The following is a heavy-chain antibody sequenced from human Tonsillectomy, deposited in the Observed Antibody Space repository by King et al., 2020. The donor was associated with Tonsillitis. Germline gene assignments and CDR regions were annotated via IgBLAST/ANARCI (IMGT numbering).Heavy chain of an antibody. CDR1: GFTFSTYR. CDR3: ARASGWNTYGYPYYGMDV. V-gene: IGHV3-48*02. Sequence: VQLVESGGGLVQPGGSLRLSCAASGFTFSTYRLNWVRQAPGRGLEWLSYISESGTTMYYAASVKGRFTISRDNARNSLYLQMNSLRDEDTAVYYCARASGWNTYGYPYYGMDVWGLGTTVSVSS. CDR2: ISESGTTM. J-gene: IGHJ6*02. D-gene: IGHD5-18*01.